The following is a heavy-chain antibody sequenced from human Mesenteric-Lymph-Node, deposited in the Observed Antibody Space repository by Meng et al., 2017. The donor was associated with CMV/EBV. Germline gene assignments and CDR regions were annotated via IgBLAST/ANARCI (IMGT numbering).Heavy chain of an antibody. CDR2: IRSDGNNK. Sequence: GESLKISCAPSGFTFSHYAMHWVRRAPGKGLEWVAFIRSDGNNKFYADSVKGRFTISRDNSKDTLYLQMNSLRPEDTAVYYCAAYILAMNTNYFAYWDQGTQVTVSS. CDR3: AAYILAMNTNYFAY. V-gene: IGHV3-30*02. J-gene: IGHJ4*02. D-gene: IGHD5-12*01. CDR1: GFTFSHYA.